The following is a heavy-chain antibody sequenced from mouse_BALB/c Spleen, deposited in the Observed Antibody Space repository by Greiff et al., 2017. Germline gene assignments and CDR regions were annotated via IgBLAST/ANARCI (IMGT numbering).Heavy chain of an antibody. D-gene: IGHD2-1*01. V-gene: IGHV1S135*01. Sequence: VQLKQSGPELMKPGASVKISCKASGYSFTSYYMHWVKQSHGKSLEWIGYIDPFNGGTSYNQNFKGKATLTVDKSSSTAYMHLSSLTSEDSAVYYCARSLHYGNYEYWGQGTTLTVSS. CDR3: ARSLHYGNYEY. J-gene: IGHJ2*01. CDR1: GYSFTSYY. CDR2: IDPFNGGT.